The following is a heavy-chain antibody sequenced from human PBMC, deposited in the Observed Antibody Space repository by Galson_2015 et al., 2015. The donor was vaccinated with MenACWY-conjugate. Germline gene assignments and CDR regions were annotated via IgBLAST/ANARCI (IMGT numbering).Heavy chain of an antibody. CDR1: GGSISSSSYY. D-gene: IGHD4-17*01. J-gene: IGHJ6*02. Sequence: ETLSLTCTVSGGSISSSSYYWGWIRQPPGKGLEWIGSIYYSGSTYYNPSLKSRVTISVDTSKNQFSLKLSSVTAADTAVYYCARVRTDHGYYYYGMDVWGQGTTVTVSS. CDR2: IYYSGST. CDR3: ARVRTDHGYYYYGMDV. V-gene: IGHV4-39*07.